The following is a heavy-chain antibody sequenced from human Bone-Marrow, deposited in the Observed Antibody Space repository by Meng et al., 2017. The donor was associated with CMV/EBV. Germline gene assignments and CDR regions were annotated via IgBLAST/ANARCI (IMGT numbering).Heavy chain of an antibody. D-gene: IGHD3-16*01. V-gene: IGHV4-4*07. Sequence: QVQIQESGPGLVKPSAPLSLTCIVSGASIKNYNWNWVRQPAGQGLEWIGLIQAIGHTVYNPSLKSRVTVSLDASKSQFSLTLNSVTAADTATYYCAGSRPGGGACDYWGQGILVTVSS. CDR1: GASIKNYN. CDR2: IQAIGHT. J-gene: IGHJ4*02. CDR3: AGSRPGGGACDY.